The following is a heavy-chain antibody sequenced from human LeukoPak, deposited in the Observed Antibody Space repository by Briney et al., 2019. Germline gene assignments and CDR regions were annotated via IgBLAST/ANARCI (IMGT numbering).Heavy chain of an antibody. D-gene: IGHD3-10*01. J-gene: IGHJ5*02. CDR2: IKQDGSEK. Sequence: GGYLRLSCAASGFTFSSYWMSWVRQAPGKGLEWVANIKQDGSEKYYVDSVKGRFTISRDNAKNSLYLQMNSLRAEDTAVYYCARDGYGSGTYYPNWFDPWGQGTLVTVSS. CDR1: GFTFSSYW. CDR3: ARDGYGSGTYYPNWFDP. V-gene: IGHV3-7*01.